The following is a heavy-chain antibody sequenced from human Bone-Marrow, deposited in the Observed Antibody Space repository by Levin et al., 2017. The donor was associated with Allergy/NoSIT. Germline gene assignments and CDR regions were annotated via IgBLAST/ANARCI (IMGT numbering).Heavy chain of an antibody. D-gene: IGHD6-19*01. CDR3: ARDQQWLAGGMDV. CDR1: GFPFSTSG. J-gene: IGHJ6*02. V-gene: IGHV3-30*03. Sequence: LSLTCAASGFPFSTSGMHWVRQAPGKGLEWVAVIPYDGSNKNYPDSVKGRFTISRDNSKNTLYLQMNSLRTEDTAVYYCARDQQWLAGGMDVWGQGTTVTVSS. CDR2: IPYDGSNK.